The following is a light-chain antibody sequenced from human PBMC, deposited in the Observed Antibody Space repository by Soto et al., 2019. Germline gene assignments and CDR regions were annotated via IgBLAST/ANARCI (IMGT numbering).Light chain of an antibody. V-gene: IGKV1-5*01. CDR2: DAS. J-gene: IGKJ2*01. CDR1: QSISSW. Sequence: DIQMTQSPSTLSASVGDRVTITCRASQSISSWLAWYQQKPGKAPKLLIYDASSLESGVPSRFSGSGSGTEFNLTISSLQPDDFATYCCQQYNSYSYTFGQGTKLEIK. CDR3: QQYNSYSYT.